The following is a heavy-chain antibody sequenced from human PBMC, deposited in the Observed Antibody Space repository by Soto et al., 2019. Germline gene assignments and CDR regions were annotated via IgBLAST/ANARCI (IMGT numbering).Heavy chain of an antibody. Sequence: GGSLRLSCAASGFTFSSYWMSWVRQAPGKGLEWVANIKQDGSEKYYVDSVKGRFTISRDNAKNSLYLQMNSLRAEDTAVYYCARGDSSSWYAFDIRGQGTMVTVSS. J-gene: IGHJ3*02. CDR2: IKQDGSEK. CDR1: GFTFSSYW. D-gene: IGHD6-13*01. CDR3: ARGDSSSWYAFDI. V-gene: IGHV3-7*03.